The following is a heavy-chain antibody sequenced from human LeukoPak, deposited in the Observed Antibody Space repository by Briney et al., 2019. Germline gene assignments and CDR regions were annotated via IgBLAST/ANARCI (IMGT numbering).Heavy chain of an antibody. Sequence: PGGSLRLSCAASGFTFSSYWMHWVRQAPGKGLVWVSRINSDGSSTSYADSVKGRFTISRDNSKNTLYLQMNSLRAEDTAVYYCLRYSSGWYGDYWGQGTLVTVSS. CDR3: LRYSSGWYGDY. J-gene: IGHJ4*02. V-gene: IGHV3-74*01. CDR2: INSDGSST. D-gene: IGHD6-19*01. CDR1: GFTFSSYW.